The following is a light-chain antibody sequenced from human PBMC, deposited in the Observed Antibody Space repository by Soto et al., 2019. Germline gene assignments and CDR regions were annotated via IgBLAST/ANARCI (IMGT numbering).Light chain of an antibody. CDR2: DSS. CDR3: QQRSKWPPEVT. J-gene: IGKJ5*01. Sequence: EIVLTQSPATLSLSPGDRATLSCRASQSVSRYLAWYQQKPGQAPRLLIYDSSNRATGIPARFSGSGSGTDLTLTISSLEPEDFAVYYCQQRSKWPPEVTFGQGTRLEIK. V-gene: IGKV3-11*01. CDR1: QSVSRY.